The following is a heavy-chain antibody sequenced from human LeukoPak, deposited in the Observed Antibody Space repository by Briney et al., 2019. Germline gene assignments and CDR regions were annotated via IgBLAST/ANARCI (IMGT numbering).Heavy chain of an antibody. Sequence: EASVKVSCKASGGTYSSYAISWVRQAPGQALEWMGRIIPIFGTANYAQKFQGRVTITTDESTSTAYMELSSLRSEDTAVYYCARSDYGDYRFGYWGQGTLVTVSS. CDR2: IIPIFGTA. CDR1: GGTYSSYA. D-gene: IGHD4-17*01. V-gene: IGHV1-69*05. J-gene: IGHJ4*02. CDR3: ARSDYGDYRFGY.